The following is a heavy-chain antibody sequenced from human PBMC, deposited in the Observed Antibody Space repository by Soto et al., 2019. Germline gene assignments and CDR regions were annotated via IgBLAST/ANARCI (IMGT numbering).Heavy chain of an antibody. D-gene: IGHD6-6*01. CDR3: ARDSPQDIAARRGNYYYGMDV. Sequence: SETLSLTCTVSGGSISSYYWSWIRQPAGKGLEWIGRIYTSGSTNYNPSLKSRVTMSVDTSKNQFSLKLGSVTAADTAVYYCARDSPQDIAARRGNYYYGMDVWGQGTTVTVSS. CDR1: GGSISSYY. CDR2: IYTSGST. J-gene: IGHJ6*02. V-gene: IGHV4-4*07.